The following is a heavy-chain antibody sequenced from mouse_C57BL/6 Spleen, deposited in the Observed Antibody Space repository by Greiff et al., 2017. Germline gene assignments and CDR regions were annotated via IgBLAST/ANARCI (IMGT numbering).Heavy chain of an antibody. CDR1: GYTFTDYY. CDR2: IYPGSGNT. D-gene: IGHD2-4*01. J-gene: IGHJ2*01. CDR3: ARTHDYGGYYFDY. Sequence: QVHVKQSGAELVRPGASVKLSCKASGYTFTDYYINWVKQRPGQGLEWIARIYPGSGNTYYNEKFKGKATLTAEKSSSTAYMQLSSLTSEDSAVYFCARTHDYGGYYFDYWGQGTTLTVSS. V-gene: IGHV1-76*01.